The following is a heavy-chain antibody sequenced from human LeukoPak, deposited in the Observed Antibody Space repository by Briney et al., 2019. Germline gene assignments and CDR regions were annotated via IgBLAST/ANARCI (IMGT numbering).Heavy chain of an antibody. D-gene: IGHD6-6*01. CDR1: GGSISTYY. Sequence: SETLSLTRTVSGGSISTYYWNWIRQPPGKGLEWIGYIYHSGSTNYNPSLQSRVTISVDTSKNQFSLNPNSVTAADTAVYYCARGGAARLHFQNWGQGTLVTVSS. CDR2: IYHSGST. V-gene: IGHV4-59*01. J-gene: IGHJ1*01. CDR3: ARGGAARLHFQN.